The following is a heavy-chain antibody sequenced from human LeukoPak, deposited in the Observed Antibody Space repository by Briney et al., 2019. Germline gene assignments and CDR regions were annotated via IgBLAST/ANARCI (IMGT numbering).Heavy chain of an antibody. V-gene: IGHV3-48*04. D-gene: IGHD3-10*01. CDR1: GFTFSSYG. Sequence: GRSLRLSCAASGFTFSSYGMHWVRQAPGKGLEWVSFISSSETNIYYADSVRGRFTISRDNAKNSLYLQMNSLRAEDTAIYYCARGVYGSGTYPQKYYFDYWGQGTLVTVSS. J-gene: IGHJ4*02. CDR3: ARGVYGSGTYPQKYYFDY. CDR2: ISSSETNI.